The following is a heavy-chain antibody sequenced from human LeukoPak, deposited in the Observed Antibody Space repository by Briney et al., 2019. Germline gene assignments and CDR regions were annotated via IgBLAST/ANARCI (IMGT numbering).Heavy chain of an antibody. CDR2: IYPSDSDT. V-gene: IGHV5-51*01. Sequence: GESLKISCKGPGYSFTSYWIGWVRQMPGKGLEWMGIIYPSDSDTRYSPSFQGQVTISADKSISTAYLQWSSLKASDTAMYYCARYLKGSNRYADYWGQGTLVTVSS. CDR1: GYSFTSYW. D-gene: IGHD3-16*02. CDR3: ARYLKGSNRYADY. J-gene: IGHJ4*02.